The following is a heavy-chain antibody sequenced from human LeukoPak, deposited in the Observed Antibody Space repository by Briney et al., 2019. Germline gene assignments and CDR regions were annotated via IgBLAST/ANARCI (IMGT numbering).Heavy chain of an antibody. CDR1: GFTFSSYG. V-gene: IGHV3-30*18. CDR2: ISYDGSNK. CDR3: AKDPLEQ. J-gene: IGHJ4*02. Sequence: GGSLRLSCAASGFTFSSYGMHWVRQAPGKGLEWVAVISYDGSNKYYADSVKGRFTISRDNYKNTLYLQMNSLRAEDTAVYYCAKDPLEQWGQGTLVTVSS.